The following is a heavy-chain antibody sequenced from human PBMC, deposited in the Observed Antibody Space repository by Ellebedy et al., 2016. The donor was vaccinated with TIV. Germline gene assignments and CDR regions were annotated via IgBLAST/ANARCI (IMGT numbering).Heavy chain of an antibody. V-gene: IGHV1-69*13. CDR1: GGTFSSYA. CDR3: AKKYSDSSDIDLDAFDI. J-gene: IGHJ3*02. Sequence: ASVKVSCXASGGTFSSYAISWVRQTPGVGLELMGGFIPLFGTANYAQKFQGRVTITADDSTSTVYMELSSLRSEDTAVYYCAKKYSDSSDIDLDAFDIWGQGTMVTVSS. CDR2: FIPLFGTA. D-gene: IGHD6-6*01.